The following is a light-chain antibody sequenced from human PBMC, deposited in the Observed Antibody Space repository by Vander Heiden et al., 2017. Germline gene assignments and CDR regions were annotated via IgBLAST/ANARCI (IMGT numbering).Light chain of an antibody. CDR3: QQHNSYPPFT. Sequence: DIQLTQSPSFLSASVGDRVTITCRASQGISSYLAWYQQKPGKAPKLLIYAASTLQSGVPSRFSGSGYGTEFTLTISSRQPEDFATYYCQQHNSYPPFTFGHGTKVDIK. CDR1: QGISSY. CDR2: AAS. V-gene: IGKV1-9*01. J-gene: IGKJ3*01.